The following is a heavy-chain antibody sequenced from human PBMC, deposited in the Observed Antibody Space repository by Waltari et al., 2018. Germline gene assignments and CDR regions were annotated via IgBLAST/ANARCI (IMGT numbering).Heavy chain of an antibody. D-gene: IGHD4-17*01. CDR2: ISSRSSYI. CDR3: ARGYMTTVTTLGY. CDR1: GFTFSSYS. V-gene: IGHV3-21*01. J-gene: IGHJ4*02. Sequence: EVQLVESGGGLVKPGGSLRLSCAASGFTFSSYSMNWVRQAPGKGLEWVSSISSRSSYIYYADSVKGRFTISRDNAKNSLYLQMNSLRAEDTAVYYCARGYMTTVTTLGYWGQGTLVTVSS.